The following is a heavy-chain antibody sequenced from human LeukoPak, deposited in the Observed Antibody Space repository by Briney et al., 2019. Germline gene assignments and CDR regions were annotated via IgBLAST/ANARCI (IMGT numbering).Heavy chain of an antibody. CDR2: ISYGENPY. Sequence: PGGSLRLSCAASGFTFSTYAIHWVRQAPGKGLEWVAIISYGENPYSYADSVQGRFTISRDNSQSTVHLQTNSLRPEDTAVYFCARNHFNQNVFDIWGQGTMVTVSS. J-gene: IGHJ3*02. D-gene: IGHD1-14*01. CDR3: ARNHFNQNVFDI. V-gene: IGHV3-30*01. CDR1: GFTFSTYA.